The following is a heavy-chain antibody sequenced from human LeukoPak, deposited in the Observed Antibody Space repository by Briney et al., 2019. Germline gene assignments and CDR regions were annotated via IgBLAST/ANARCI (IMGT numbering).Heavy chain of an antibody. V-gene: IGHV3-53*01. CDR1: GFTVSSNY. Sequence: GGSLRLSCAASGFTVSSNYMSWLRQAPGKGLEWVSIIYSGGSTYYADSVKGRFTISRDNSKNTLYLQINSLRAEDTAVYYCARVDSSGYYDYWGEGTLVTDSS. CDR3: ARVDSSGYYDY. J-gene: IGHJ4*02. CDR2: IYSGGST. D-gene: IGHD3-22*01.